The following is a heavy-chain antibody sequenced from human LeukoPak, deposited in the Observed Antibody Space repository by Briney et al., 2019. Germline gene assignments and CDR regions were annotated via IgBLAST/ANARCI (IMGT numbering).Heavy chain of an antibody. CDR3: AKGLNITMIVVAHRRLPYEYFQH. D-gene: IGHD3-22*01. V-gene: IGHV3-33*06. CDR1: GFTFSSYG. J-gene: IGHJ1*01. Sequence: PGRSLRLSCAASGFTFSSYGMHWVRQAPGKGLEWVAVIWYDGSNKYYADSVKGRFTISRDNSKNTLYLQMNSLRAEDTAVYYCAKGLNITMIVVAHRRLPYEYFQHWGQGTLVTVSS. CDR2: IWYDGSNK.